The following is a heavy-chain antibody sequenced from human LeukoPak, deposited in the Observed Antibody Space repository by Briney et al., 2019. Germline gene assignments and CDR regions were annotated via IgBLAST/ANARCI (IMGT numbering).Heavy chain of an antibody. CDR3: ARGLGWWELHRDFVY. CDR2: ISSSSSTI. J-gene: IGHJ4*02. Sequence: PGGSLRLSCAASGFTFSSYSMNWVRQAPGKGLEWVSYISSSSSTIYYADSVKGRFTISRDNAKNSLYLQMNSLRAEDTAVYYGARGLGWWELHRDFVYWGQGTLVTVSS. V-gene: IGHV3-48*01. D-gene: IGHD1-26*01. CDR1: GFTFSSYS.